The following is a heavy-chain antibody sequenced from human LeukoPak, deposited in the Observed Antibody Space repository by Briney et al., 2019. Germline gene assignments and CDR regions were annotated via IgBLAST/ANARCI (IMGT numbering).Heavy chain of an antibody. CDR1: GYTFTGYY. D-gene: IGHD6-19*01. CDR2: INPNSGGT. Sequence: ASVKVSCKASGYTFTGYYMHWVRQAPGQGLEWMGRINPNSGGTDYAQKFQGRVTMTRDTSISTAYMELSRLRSDDTAVYYCARVGSSGWRGYFDYWGQGTLVTVSS. CDR3: ARVGSSGWRGYFDY. V-gene: IGHV1-2*06. J-gene: IGHJ4*02.